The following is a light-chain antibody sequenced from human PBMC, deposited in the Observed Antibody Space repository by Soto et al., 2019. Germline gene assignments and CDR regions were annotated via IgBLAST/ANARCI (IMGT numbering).Light chain of an antibody. CDR1: QSVSSNF. CDR2: GAS. J-gene: IGKJ2*01. Sequence: EIVLTQSPGTLSLSPGERATLSCRASQSVSSNFLAWYQQKPGQAPRLLIYGASTRAAGVPDRFSGSGSGTDFTLTITRLEPEDFALYYCQQYGRPPLMYTFGQGTKLGVK. CDR3: QQYGRPPLMYT. V-gene: IGKV3-20*01.